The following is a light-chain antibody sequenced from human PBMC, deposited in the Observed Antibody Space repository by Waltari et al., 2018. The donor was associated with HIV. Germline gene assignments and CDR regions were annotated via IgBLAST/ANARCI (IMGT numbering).Light chain of an antibody. CDR3: SAYAGGSNFV. J-gene: IGLJ1*01. Sequence: QSALTQPPSASGSAGQSVTISCTGGSDDVGRYDYVSWYQQHPGTAPTVIIYDVNERPSGVPDRFSGLKSGNTASLTVSGLQAEDEADYYCSAYAGGSNFVCGTGTKVTVV. CDR1: SDDVGRYDY. CDR2: DVN. V-gene: IGLV2-8*01.